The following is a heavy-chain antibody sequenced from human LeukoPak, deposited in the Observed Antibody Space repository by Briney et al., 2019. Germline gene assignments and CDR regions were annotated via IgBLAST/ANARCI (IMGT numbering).Heavy chain of an antibody. D-gene: IGHD1-26*01. Sequence: QAGGSLRLSCAASGFTFSSYWRSWVRQAPGKGLEWVANINLDGSEKYYVDSVKGRFTISRDNAKNSLYLQMRSLRAEDTAIYYCARDPLYSDSFAYDYWGQGTLVTVSS. CDR2: INLDGSEK. CDR1: GFTFSSYW. CDR3: ARDPLYSDSFAYDY. V-gene: IGHV3-7*01. J-gene: IGHJ4*02.